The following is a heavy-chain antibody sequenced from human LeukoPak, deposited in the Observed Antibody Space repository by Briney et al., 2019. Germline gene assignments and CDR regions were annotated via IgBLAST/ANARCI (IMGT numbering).Heavy chain of an antibody. CDR1: GFTFSSYG. V-gene: IGHV3-30*03. Sequence: QPGGSLRLSCAASGFTFSSYGMHWVRQAPGKGLEWVAVISYDGSNKYYADSVTGRFTISRDNAKNSLYLQMNSLRAEDTAVYYCARRAKTERGHSYGLDNWGQGTLVTVSP. CDR2: ISYDGSNK. D-gene: IGHD5-18*01. CDR3: ARRAKTERGHSYGLDN. J-gene: IGHJ4*02.